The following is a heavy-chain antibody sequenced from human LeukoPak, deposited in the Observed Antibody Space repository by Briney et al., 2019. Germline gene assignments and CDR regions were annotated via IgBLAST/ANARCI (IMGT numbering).Heavy chain of an antibody. D-gene: IGHD3-22*01. CDR2: IYASWNS. Sequence: SETLSLTCSVSGDSINTYYWSWVRQSAGKGLEWIGRIYASWNSNYNPSLKSRVTMSLDTSKNHFSLRLTSITAADTAVYYCAAGRRGYLFQWGQGTLVTVSS. CDR1: GDSINTYY. V-gene: IGHV4-4*07. J-gene: IGHJ4*02. CDR3: AAGRRGYLFQ.